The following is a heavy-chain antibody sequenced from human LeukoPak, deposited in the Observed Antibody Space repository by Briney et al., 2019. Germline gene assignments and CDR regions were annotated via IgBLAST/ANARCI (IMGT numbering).Heavy chain of an antibody. D-gene: IGHD3-3*01. CDR3: ARAAPPLGFLEWFKYAFDI. CDR2: ISAYNGNT. V-gene: IGHV1-18*01. J-gene: IGHJ3*02. Sequence: GASVKVSCKASGYTFTSYGISWVRQAPGQGLEWMGWISAYNGNTNYAQKLQGRVTMTTDTSTSTAYMELSSLRSEDTAVYYCARAAPPLGFLEWFKYAFDIWGQGTMVTVSS. CDR1: GYTFTSYG.